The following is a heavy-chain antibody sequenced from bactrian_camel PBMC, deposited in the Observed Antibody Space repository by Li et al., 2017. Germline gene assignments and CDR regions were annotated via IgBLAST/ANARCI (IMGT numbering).Heavy chain of an antibody. Sequence: VESGGGSVQAGGSLRLSCAASGDIPSSHCMGWFRQDPGKEQREEVARIDGAGRTYVTDSVKGRFTISKDNSKNILSLQMNSLKPEDTGTYYCAAERCNTILVMEAYEYTNWGQGTQVTVS. CDR2: IDGAGRT. CDR1: GDIPSSHC. J-gene: IGHJ4*01. D-gene: IGHD2*01. V-gene: IGHV3S53*01. CDR3: AAERCNTILVMEAYEYTN.